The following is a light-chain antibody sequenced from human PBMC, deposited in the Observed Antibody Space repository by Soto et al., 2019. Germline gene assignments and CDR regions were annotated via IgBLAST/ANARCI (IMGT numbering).Light chain of an antibody. CDR2: DGS. CDR1: QTISSC. Sequence: IQMTQSPATLPASLGDRVTMTCRASQTISSCFAWYQQKPGKAPKLLIYDGSTLESGVPSRFRGSGSGTEFTLTISSLQPDDFETYYCQQSFSNLWTFGQGTKVDIK. J-gene: IGKJ1*01. V-gene: IGKV1-5*01. CDR3: QQSFSNLWT.